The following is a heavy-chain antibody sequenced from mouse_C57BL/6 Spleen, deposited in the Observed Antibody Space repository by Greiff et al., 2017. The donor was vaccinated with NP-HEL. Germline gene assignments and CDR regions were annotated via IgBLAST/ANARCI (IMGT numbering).Heavy chain of an antibody. CDR2: ISSGSSTI. V-gene: IGHV5-17*01. CDR1: GFTFSDYG. Sequence: EVQLVESGGGLVKPGGSLKLSCAASGFTFSDYGMHWVRQAPEKGLEWVAYISSGSSTIYYADTVKGRFTISRDNAKNTLFLQVTSLRSEDTAMYYCARNGGDAMDYWGQGTSVTVSS. CDR3: ARNGGDAMDY. J-gene: IGHJ4*01. D-gene: IGHD1-1*02.